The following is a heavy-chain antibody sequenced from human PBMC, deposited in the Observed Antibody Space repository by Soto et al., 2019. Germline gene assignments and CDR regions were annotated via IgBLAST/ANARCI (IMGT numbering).Heavy chain of an antibody. V-gene: IGHV4-4*07. CDR2: IYTSGST. Sequence: PSETLSLTCTVSGGSISSYYWSWIRQPAGKGLEWIGRIYTSGSTNYNPSLKSRVTMSVDTSKNQFSLKLSSVTAAVTAVYYCARAPRDSHYYGSGSYYNGYDAFDIWGQGTMVTVSS. J-gene: IGHJ3*02. D-gene: IGHD3-10*01. CDR3: ARAPRDSHYYGSGSYYNGYDAFDI. CDR1: GGSISSYY.